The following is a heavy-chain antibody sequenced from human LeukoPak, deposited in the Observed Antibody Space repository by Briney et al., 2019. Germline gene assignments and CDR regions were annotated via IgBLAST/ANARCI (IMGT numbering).Heavy chain of an antibody. V-gene: IGHV1-18*01. J-gene: IGHJ4*02. CDR2: ISAYNGIT. CDR3: ARGRVWNPRPLDY. D-gene: IGHD1-1*01. Sequence: GASVKVSCKASGYTFNNYGISWVRQAPGQGLEWMGWISAYNGITEFAQKFQGRVTMTIDTSTSTAYMELRSLTSDDTAVYYCARGRVWNPRPLDYWGQGTLVTVSS. CDR1: GYTFNNYG.